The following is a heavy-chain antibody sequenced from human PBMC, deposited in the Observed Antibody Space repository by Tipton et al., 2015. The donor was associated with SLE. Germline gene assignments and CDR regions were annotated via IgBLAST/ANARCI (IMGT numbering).Heavy chain of an antibody. CDR1: SYSITNGYY. V-gene: IGHV4-38-2*01. D-gene: IGHD3-3*01. Sequence: TLSLTCAVSSYSITNGYYWGWIRQPPGKGLEWIGSFYHTGSTYSNPSLQSRVTMSVDKSKYHFSLNLSSVTAADTAVYYCARRTIFGPPRYDSWGQGSLVTVSS. CDR3: ARRTIFGPPRYDS. CDR2: FYHTGST. J-gene: IGHJ5*01.